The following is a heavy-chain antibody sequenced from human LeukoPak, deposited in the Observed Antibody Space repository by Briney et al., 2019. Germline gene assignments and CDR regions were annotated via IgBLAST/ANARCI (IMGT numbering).Heavy chain of an antibody. CDR1: GFTFSDYN. D-gene: IGHD7-27*01. Sequence: GGSLRLSCAASGFTFSDYNMRWIRQATGKGLECVAKIKEDGSEKHYVDSVKGRFTISRDNAKNSLYLQMNSLRAEDTAVYYCARDYTGGWNDYWGQGTLVTVSS. CDR2: IKEDGSEK. V-gene: IGHV3-7*01. CDR3: ARDYTGGWNDY. J-gene: IGHJ4*02.